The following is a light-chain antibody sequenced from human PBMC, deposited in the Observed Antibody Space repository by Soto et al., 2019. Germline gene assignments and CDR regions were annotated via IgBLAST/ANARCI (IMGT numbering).Light chain of an antibody. Sequence: EIVMTQSPATLSVSPGERARLSCRASQSVSSNLAWYQQKPGQAPRLLIYGASTRATGIPARFSGSGSGTDFTLTISRLEPEDFAVFYCQQYGTSEIIFGQGTRLEI. CDR1: QSVSSN. CDR2: GAS. V-gene: IGKV3-15*01. J-gene: IGKJ5*01. CDR3: QQYGTSEII.